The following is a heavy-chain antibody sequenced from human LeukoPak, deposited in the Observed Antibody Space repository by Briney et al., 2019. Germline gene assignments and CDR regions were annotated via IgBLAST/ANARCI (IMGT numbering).Heavy chain of an antibody. CDR3: ARNGIDRLWFTYYYYMDV. J-gene: IGHJ6*03. CDR2: ISSSGSTI. Sequence: GGSLRLSCAASGFTFSDYYMSWIRQAPGKGLEWVSYISSSGSTIYYADSVKGRFTISRDNAKNSLYLQMNSLRAEDTAVYYCARNGIDRLWFTYYYYMDVWGKGTTVTVSS. CDR1: GFTFSDYY. D-gene: IGHD1-26*01. V-gene: IGHV3-11*04.